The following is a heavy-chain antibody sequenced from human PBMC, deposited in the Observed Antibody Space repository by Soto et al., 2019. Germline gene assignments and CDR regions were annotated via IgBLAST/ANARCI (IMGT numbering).Heavy chain of an antibody. CDR2: FDPEDGET. V-gene: IGHV1-24*01. Sequence: ASVKVSCKVSGYTLTELSMHWVRQAPGKGLEWMGGFDPEDGETIYAQKFQGRVTMTEDTSTDTAYMELSNLRSEDTAVYYCANLPLKPYYYGMDVWGQGTTVTVSS. CDR3: ANLPLKPYYYGMDV. J-gene: IGHJ6*02. CDR1: GYTLTELS.